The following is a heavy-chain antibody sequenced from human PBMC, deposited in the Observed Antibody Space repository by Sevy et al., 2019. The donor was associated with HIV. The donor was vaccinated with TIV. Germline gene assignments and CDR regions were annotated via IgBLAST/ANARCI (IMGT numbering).Heavy chain of an antibody. Sequence: GALRLSCAASGFTFSSYGMHWVRQAPGKGLEWVAVIWYDGSNKYYADSVKGRLTISRDNSKNTLYLQMNSLRAEDTAVYYCARGGKYGDYNHFDYWGQGTLVTVSS. CDR1: GFTFSSYG. CDR2: IWYDGSNK. J-gene: IGHJ4*02. D-gene: IGHD4-17*01. V-gene: IGHV3-33*01. CDR3: ARGGKYGDYNHFDY.